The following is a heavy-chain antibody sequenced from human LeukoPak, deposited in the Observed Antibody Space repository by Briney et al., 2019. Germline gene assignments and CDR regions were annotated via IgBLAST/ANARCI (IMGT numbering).Heavy chain of an antibody. D-gene: IGHD5-24*01. CDR3: ARVRDGYGSLDAFDI. V-gene: IGHV1-69*13. J-gene: IGHJ3*02. Sequence: ASVKVSCKASGGTFSSCAISWVRHAPGQGLEWMGGIIPIFGTANYAQKFQGRVTITADESTSTAYMELSSLRSEDTAVYYCARVRDGYGSLDAFDIWGQGTMVTVS. CDR1: GGTFSSCA. CDR2: IIPIFGTA.